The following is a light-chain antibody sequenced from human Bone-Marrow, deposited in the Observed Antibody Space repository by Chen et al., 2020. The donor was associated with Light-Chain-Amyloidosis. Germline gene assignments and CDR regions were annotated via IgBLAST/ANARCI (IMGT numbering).Light chain of an antibody. CDR2: EVT. Sequence: QSALTQPAPVSGSPGQPITISCPRTSRDVGGDNHVSWYQQHPDKAPKLMIYEVTNRPSWVPDRFSGSKSDNTASLTISGLQTEDEADYFCSSYTITNTLVFGSGTRVTVL. CDR3: SSYTITNTLV. J-gene: IGLJ1*01. V-gene: IGLV2-14*01. CDR1: SRDVGGDNH.